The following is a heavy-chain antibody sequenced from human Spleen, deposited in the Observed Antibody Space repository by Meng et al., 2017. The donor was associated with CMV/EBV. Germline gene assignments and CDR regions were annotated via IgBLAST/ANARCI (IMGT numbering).Heavy chain of an antibody. D-gene: IGHD2-2*01. CDR2: INPETGDA. CDR3: ARERYLVPAASPDHYYYGMDV. J-gene: IGHJ6*02. V-gene: IGHV1-2*02. CDR1: GYTFIGYY. Sequence: ASVKVSCKASGYTFIGYYMHWMRQAPGQGLEWMGWINPETGDANYAQKFQGRVTMTRDTFITTAYMEVSRLTSDDTAVYYCARERYLVPAASPDHYYYGMDVWGQGTTVTVSS.